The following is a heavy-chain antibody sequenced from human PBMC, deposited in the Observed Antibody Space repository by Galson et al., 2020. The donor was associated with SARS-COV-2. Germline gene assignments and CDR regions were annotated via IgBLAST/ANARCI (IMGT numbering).Heavy chain of an antibody. D-gene: IGHD2-2*01. J-gene: IGHJ6*02. V-gene: IGHV3-21*01. CDR2: ISSSSSYI. Sequence: GESLKISCAASGFTFSSYSMNWVRQAPGKGLEWVSSISSSSSYIYYADSVKGRFTISRDNAKNSLYLQMNSLRAEDTAVYYCARAKDEVVVPAASSTYYYGMDVWGQGTTVTVSS. CDR3: ARAKDEVVVPAASSTYYYGMDV. CDR1: GFTFSSYS.